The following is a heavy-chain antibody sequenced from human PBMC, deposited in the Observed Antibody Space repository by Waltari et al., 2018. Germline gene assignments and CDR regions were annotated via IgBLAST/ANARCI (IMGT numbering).Heavy chain of an antibody. CDR1: GFTFSSYW. D-gene: IGHD3-3*01. CDR2: IKQDGSEK. J-gene: IGHJ6*02. V-gene: IGHV3-7*01. CDR3: ARFWTPFNYYGMDV. Sequence: EVQLVESGGGLVQPGGSLRLSCAASGFTFSSYWVSWVRQAPGKGLEWVANIKQDGSEKYYVDSVKGRFTISRDNAKNSLYLQMNSLRAEDTAVYYCARFWTPFNYYGMDVWGQGTTVTVSS.